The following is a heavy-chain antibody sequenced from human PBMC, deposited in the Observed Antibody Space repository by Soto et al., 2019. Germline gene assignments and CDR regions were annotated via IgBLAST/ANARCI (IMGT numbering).Heavy chain of an antibody. D-gene: IGHD3-10*01. J-gene: IGHJ6*02. CDR3: AKDGFTMVRGSRTPYGMDV. Sequence: TGGSLRLSCAASGFTFSSYGMHWVRQAPGKGLEWVAVISYDGSNKYYADSVKGRFTISRDNSKNTLYLQMNSLRAEDTAVYYCAKDGFTMVRGSRTPYGMDVWGQGTTVTVSS. CDR2: ISYDGSNK. V-gene: IGHV3-30*18. CDR1: GFTFSSYG.